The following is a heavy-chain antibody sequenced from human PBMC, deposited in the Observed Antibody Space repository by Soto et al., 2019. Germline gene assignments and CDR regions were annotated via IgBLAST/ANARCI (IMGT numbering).Heavy chain of an antibody. CDR1: GVTCSTSA. V-gene: IGHV1-69*12. CDR3: ARDKDRQQLGGNYYSILDV. D-gene: IGHD3-3*02. J-gene: IGHJ6*02. Sequence: QVPLMQSGAEVKKPGSAVKVSRTASGVTCSTSAIRWERHAPGEGLEWVGGIMPVFATPDSPQKFQGRVTISADESTTTAYLELTSLTTADTAVYYCARDKDRQQLGGNYYSILDVWGQGTAITVSS. CDR2: IMPVFATP.